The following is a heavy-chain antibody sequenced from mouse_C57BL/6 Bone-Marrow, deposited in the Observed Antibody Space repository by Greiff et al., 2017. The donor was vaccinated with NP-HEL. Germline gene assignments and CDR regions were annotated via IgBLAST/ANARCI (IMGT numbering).Heavy chain of an antibody. D-gene: IGHD1-1*01. CDR1: GYSITSGYY. V-gene: IGHV3-6*01. Sequence: EVKLVESGPGLVKPSQSLSLTCSVTGYSITSGYYWNWIRQFPGNKLEWMGYISYDGSNNYNPSLKNRISITRDTSKNQFFLKLNSVTTEDTATYYCARESYYGSSIMDYWGQGTSVTVSS. CDR3: ARESYYGSSIMDY. CDR2: ISYDGSN. J-gene: IGHJ4*01.